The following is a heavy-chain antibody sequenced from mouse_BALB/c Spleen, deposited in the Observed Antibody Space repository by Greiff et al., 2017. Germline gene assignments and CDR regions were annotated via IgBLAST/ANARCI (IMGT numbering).Heavy chain of an antibody. J-gene: IGHJ2*01. CDR3: ANQNY. CDR1: GYTFTSYW. V-gene: IGHV1-87*01. CDR2: IYPGDGDT. Sequence: ESGAELARPGASVKLSCKASGYTFTSYWMQWVKQRPGQGLEWIGAIYPGDGDTRYTQKFKGKATLTADKSSSTAYMQLSSLASEDSAVYYCANQNYWGQGTTLTVSS.